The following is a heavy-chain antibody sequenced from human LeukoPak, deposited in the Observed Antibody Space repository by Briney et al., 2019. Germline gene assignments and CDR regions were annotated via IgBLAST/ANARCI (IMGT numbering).Heavy chain of an antibody. CDR2: IYYSGST. V-gene: IGHV4-30-4*07. CDR3: ARGDTGYSSIWYRVFDL. D-gene: IGHD6-13*01. CDR1: GGSISSGGYS. J-gene: IGHJ4*02. Sequence: PSQTLSLTCAVSGGSISSGGYSWSWIGQPPGKGLEWIGYIYYSGSTYYNPSLKSLATITLDMSNNQYSLNLSSVTAADTAVYYCARGDTGYSSIWYRVFDLWGQGTLVTVSS.